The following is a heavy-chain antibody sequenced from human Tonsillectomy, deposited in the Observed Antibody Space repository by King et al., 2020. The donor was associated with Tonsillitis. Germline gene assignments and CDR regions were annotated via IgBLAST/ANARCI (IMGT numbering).Heavy chain of an antibody. V-gene: IGHV3-11*06. Sequence: VQLVESGGGLVKPGGSLRLSCAASGFTFSDYYMSWIRQAPGKGLEWVSYISSSSSYTNYADSVKGRFTISRDNAKNSLYLQRNSLRAEDTAVYYCARGDWEMVRGVILHYYGMDVWGQGTTVTVSS. CDR2: ISSSSSYT. J-gene: IGHJ6*02. CDR3: ARGDWEMVRGVILHYYGMDV. CDR1: GFTFSDYY. D-gene: IGHD3-10*01.